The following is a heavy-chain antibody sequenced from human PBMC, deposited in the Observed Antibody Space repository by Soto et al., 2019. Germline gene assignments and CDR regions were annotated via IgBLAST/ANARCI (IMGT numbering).Heavy chain of an antibody. J-gene: IGHJ5*02. Sequence: PLGTLVLPRTVLGGFLRSFFWSLNREPPGEGPEWIGYISDTGNTYYNPSLKSRLTISADPSKNQFSLKLTSVTAADTAVYYCARDRFTMIRGVIRKWWSDPWGQGILVTVSS. CDR1: GGFLRSFF. D-gene: IGHD3-10*01. V-gene: IGHV4-59*01. CDR3: ARDRFTMIRGVIRKWWSDP. CDR2: ISDTGNT.